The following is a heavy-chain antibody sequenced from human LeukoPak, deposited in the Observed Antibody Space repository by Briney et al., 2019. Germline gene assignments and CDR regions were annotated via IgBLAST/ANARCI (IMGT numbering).Heavy chain of an antibody. CDR2: LSYTGKT. CDR3: ARDYGDYGYYFDY. V-gene: IGHV4-59*02. J-gene: IGHJ4*02. D-gene: IGHD4-17*01. CDR1: GPSVSSSH. Sequence: PSETLSLTCLVSGPSVSSSHWNWIRQLPGKGLEWIGCLSYTGKTDYNPSLTSRVTMSLDTSKNQVSLKLTSLTAADTAVYYCARDYGDYGYYFDYWGQGTLVTVSS.